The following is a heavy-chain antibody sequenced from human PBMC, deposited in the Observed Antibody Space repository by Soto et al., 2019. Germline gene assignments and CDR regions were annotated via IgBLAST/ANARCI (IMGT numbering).Heavy chain of an antibody. J-gene: IGHJ6*02. D-gene: IGHD3-3*02. CDR2: ISGSGGST. V-gene: IGHV3-23*01. CDR3: AKSARGIGSLEWLLYYHGIDV. Sequence: GGSLRLSCAASGFTFSSYAMSWVRQAPGKGLEWVSAISGSGGSTYYADSVKGRFNISRDNSKNTLYLQMNSLRAEDPAVYYCAKSARGIGSLEWLLYYHGIDVWGQGTTVTVSS. CDR1: GFTFSSYA.